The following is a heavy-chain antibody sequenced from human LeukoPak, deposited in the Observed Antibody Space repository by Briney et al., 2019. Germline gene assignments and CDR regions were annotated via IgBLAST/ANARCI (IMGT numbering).Heavy chain of an antibody. J-gene: IGHJ6*02. CDR1: GGTFSSYA. CDR3: ARDLRGGLWFGELFGYYYGMDV. D-gene: IGHD3-10*01. CDR2: IIPILGIA. Sequence: SVKVSCKASGGTFSSYAISWVRQAPGQGLEWMGRIIPILGIANYAQKFQGRVTITADKSTSTAYMELSSLRSEDTAVYYCARDLRGGLWFGELFGYYYGMDVWGQGTTVTVSS. V-gene: IGHV1-69*04.